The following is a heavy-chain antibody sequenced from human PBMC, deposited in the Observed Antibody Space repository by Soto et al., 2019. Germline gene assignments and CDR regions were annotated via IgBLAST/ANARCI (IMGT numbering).Heavy chain of an antibody. CDR2: ISGSGGST. V-gene: IGHV3-23*01. J-gene: IGHJ6*02. D-gene: IGHD6-13*01. Sequence: GGSLRLSCAASGFTFSSYAMSWVRQAPGKGLEWVSAISGSGGSTYYADSVKGRFTISRDNSKNTLYLQMNSLRAEDTAVYYCAKSIAAAGTPGYYYYYGMDVWGQGTTVTVSS. CDR1: GFTFSSYA. CDR3: AKSIAAAGTPGYYYYYGMDV.